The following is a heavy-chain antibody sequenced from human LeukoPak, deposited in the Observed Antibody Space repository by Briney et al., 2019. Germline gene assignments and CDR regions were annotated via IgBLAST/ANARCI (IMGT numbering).Heavy chain of an antibody. D-gene: IGHD3/OR15-3a*01. CDR3: ARDRRTGYRAWYYFDY. Sequence: SQTLSLTCTVSGGSISSGGYYWSWIRQPPGKGLEWIGYIYYSGSTNHNPSLKRRVTISVDTSKNQFSLKLSSVTAADTAVYYCARDRRTGYRAWYYFDYWGQGTLVTVSS. J-gene: IGHJ4*02. CDR1: GGSISSGGYY. CDR2: IYYSGST. V-gene: IGHV4-61*08.